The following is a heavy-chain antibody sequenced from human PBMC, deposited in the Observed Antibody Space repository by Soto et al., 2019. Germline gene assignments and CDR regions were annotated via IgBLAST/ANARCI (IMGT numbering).Heavy chain of an antibody. CDR2: INHSGST. CDR1: GGSFSGYY. D-gene: IGHD4-17*01. CDR3: ARRSHDYGSGNWFDP. Sequence: PSETRSLTCAVYGGSFSGYYWSWIRQPPGKGLEWIGEINHSGSTNYNPSLKSRVTISVDTSKNQFSLKLSSVTAADTAVYYCARRSHDYGSGNWFDPWGQGTLVTVSS. V-gene: IGHV4-34*01. J-gene: IGHJ5*02.